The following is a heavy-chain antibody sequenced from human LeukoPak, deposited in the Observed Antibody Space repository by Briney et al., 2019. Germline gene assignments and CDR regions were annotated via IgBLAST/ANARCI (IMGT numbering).Heavy chain of an antibody. CDR2: IVVGSGNT. D-gene: IGHD5-18*01. V-gene: IGHV1-58*02. CDR3: AAWNVDTAMDPGDY. Sequence: ASVKVSCKASGFTFTSSAMQWVRQARGQRLEWIGWIVVGSGNTSYAQKFQERVTITRDMSTSTAYMELSSLRSEDTAVYYCAAWNVDTAMDPGDYWGQGTLVTVSS. J-gene: IGHJ4*02. CDR1: GFTFTSSA.